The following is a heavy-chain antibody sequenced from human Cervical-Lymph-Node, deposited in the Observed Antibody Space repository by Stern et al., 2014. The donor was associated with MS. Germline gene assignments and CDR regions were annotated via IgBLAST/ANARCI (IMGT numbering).Heavy chain of an antibody. CDR3: ASLSYYYDSSGYSDAFDI. D-gene: IGHD3-22*01. J-gene: IGHJ3*02. V-gene: IGHV3-30-3*01. CDR2: ISYDGSNK. CDR1: GFPFSSYA. Sequence: MQLVESGGGVVQPGRSLRLSCAASGFPFSSYAMHWVRQAPGKGLEWAAVISYDGSNKYYADSVKGRLTIYRDTSKNRLNLKLNSLSAEDTAVYYCASLSYYYDSSGYSDAFDIWGQGTMVTVSS.